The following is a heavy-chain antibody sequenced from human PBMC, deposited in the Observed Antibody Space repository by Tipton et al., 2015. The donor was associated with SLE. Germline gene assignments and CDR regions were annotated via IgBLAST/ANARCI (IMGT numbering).Heavy chain of an antibody. Sequence: TLSLTCTVSGVPISSGAYSWSWIRQSPGRGLEWIAYIYYSESNTESTNYNPSLKSRLTISGDTSKNQFSLKLTSVTAADTAVYYCARDKPYDIWGQGTMVTVSS. V-gene: IGHV4-61*08. J-gene: IGHJ3*02. CDR1: GVPISSGAYS. CDR3: ARDKPYDI. CDR2: IYYSESNTEST.